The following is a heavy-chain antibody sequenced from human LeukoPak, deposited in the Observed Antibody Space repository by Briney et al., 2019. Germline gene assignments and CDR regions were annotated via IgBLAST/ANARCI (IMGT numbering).Heavy chain of an antibody. J-gene: IGHJ4*02. V-gene: IGHV3-23*01. CDR3: AKYGSGSYYNGLY. CDR1: GFTFSSYA. D-gene: IGHD3-10*01. Sequence: GGSLRLSCAASGFTFSSYAMTWVRQAPGKGLQWVSTISVSGGSTYYADSVKGRFTIFRDSSKSTLYLQMDSLRDEDTAVYYCAKYGSGSYYNGLYWGQGTLVTVSS. CDR2: ISVSGGST.